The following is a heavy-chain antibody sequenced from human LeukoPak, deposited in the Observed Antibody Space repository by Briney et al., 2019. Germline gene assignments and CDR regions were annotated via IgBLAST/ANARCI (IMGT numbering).Heavy chain of an antibody. J-gene: IGHJ4*02. CDR2: ISAYNGNT. CDR3: ARDNSGSYFRYFDY. V-gene: IGHV1-18*01. D-gene: IGHD1-26*01. CDR1: GYTFTSYG. Sequence: ASVKVSCKASGYTFTSYGISWVRQTPGQGLEWMGWISAYNGNTNYAQKLQGRVTMTTDTSTSTAYMELRSLRSDDTAVYYCARDNSGSYFRYFDYWGQGTLVTVSS.